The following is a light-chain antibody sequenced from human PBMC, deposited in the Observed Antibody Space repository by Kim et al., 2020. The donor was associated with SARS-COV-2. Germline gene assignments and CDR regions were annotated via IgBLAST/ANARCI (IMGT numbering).Light chain of an antibody. J-gene: IGKJ4*01. CDR3: QQYKTYPLT. V-gene: IGKV1D-16*01. CDR1: QALSGW. Sequence: DIQMTQSPSSLSASVGDRVTITCRASQALSGWLAWYQQKPDKAPQSLIFAASILETGVPSRFSGSGSGTDFTLTISSLQPEDFATYFCQQYKTYPLTFGGGTKVDIK. CDR2: AAS.